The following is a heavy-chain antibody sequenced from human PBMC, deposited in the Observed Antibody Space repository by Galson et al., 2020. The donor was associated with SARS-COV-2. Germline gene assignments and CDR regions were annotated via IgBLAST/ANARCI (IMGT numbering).Heavy chain of an antibody. V-gene: IGHV1-18*01. CDR3: ARISTHGDGDAFDL. CDR2: ISVYNGYT. CDR1: GYTFANNG. J-gene: IGHJ3*01. Sequence: VSCKASGYTFANNGINWVRQAPGQGLECLGWISVYNGYTHYAQKFQDRVTMTTDASTDTAYMELRSLRYDDTAVYYCARISTHGDGDAFDLWGQGTMVIVSS.